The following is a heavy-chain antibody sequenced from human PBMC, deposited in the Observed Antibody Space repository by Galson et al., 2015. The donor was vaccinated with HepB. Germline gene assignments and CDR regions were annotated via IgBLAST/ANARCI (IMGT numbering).Heavy chain of an antibody. D-gene: IGHD4-23*01. CDR2: IWYDGSNK. CDR1: GFTFSSYG. CDR3: ARDRRGFYGGNRVDASDI. Sequence: SLRLSCAASGFTFSSYGMHWVRQAPGKGLEWVAVIWYDGSNKYYADSVKGRFTISRDNSKNTLYLQMNSLRAEDTAVYYCARDRRGFYGGNRVDASDIWGQGTMVTVSS. J-gene: IGHJ3*02. V-gene: IGHV3-33*01.